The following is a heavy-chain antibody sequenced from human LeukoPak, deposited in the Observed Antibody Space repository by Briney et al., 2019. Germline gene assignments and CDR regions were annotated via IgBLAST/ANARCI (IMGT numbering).Heavy chain of an antibody. J-gene: IGHJ4*02. V-gene: IGHV4-34*01. Sequence: SETLSLTCAVYGGSFSGYYWSWIRQPPGKGLEWIGSIYHSGSTYYNPSLKSRVTISVDTSKNQFSLKLSSVTAADTAVYYCARESDTAMDYYFDYWGQGTLVTVSS. CDR3: ARESDTAMDYYFDY. CDR2: IYHSGST. D-gene: IGHD5-18*01. CDR1: GGSFSGYY.